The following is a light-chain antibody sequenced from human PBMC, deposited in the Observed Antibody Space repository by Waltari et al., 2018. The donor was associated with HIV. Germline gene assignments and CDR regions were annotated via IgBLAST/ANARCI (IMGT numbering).Light chain of an antibody. CDR2: DNY. J-gene: IGLJ2*01. Sequence: QSVLTQPPSVSAAPGQKVTISCSGSPSNIGNHYVFWYQQLPGTVPKLLIYDNYDRPSGIPDRFSGSKSGTSATLGITGLQTGDEADYYCGTWDTSLNAGVFGGGTKLTVL. CDR3: GTWDTSLNAGV. CDR1: PSNIGNHY. V-gene: IGLV1-51*01.